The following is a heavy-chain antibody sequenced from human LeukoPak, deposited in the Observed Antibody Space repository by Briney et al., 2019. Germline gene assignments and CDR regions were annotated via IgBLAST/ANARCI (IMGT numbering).Heavy chain of an antibody. J-gene: IGHJ4*02. V-gene: IGHV4-39*07. CDR1: GGSSSSFSYY. D-gene: IGHD2-21*02. CDR2: IYYSGST. Sequence: SETLSLTCTVSGGSSSSFSYYWGWIRQPPGRGLEWIGTIYYSGSTYYNPSLKSRVTISTDTSKSQFSLNLRSVTAADTAVYYCARVRGDSPYSFDYWGQGTLVTVSS. CDR3: ARVRGDSPYSFDY.